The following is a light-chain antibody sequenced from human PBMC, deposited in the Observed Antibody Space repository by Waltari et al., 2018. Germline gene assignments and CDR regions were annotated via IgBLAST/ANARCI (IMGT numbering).Light chain of an antibody. CDR3: SSYTSSGVV. CDR2: DVY. Sequence: QSALTQPASVSGSPGQAIIISCTGTGSDVGGYDYVSWYQQYPGKAPRLIIYDVYNRPWGVSNRFAGSKSDNTASLTISGLQAEDESVYYCSSYTSSGVVFGGGTKLTVL. CDR1: GSDVGGYDY. V-gene: IGLV2-14*01. J-gene: IGLJ2*01.